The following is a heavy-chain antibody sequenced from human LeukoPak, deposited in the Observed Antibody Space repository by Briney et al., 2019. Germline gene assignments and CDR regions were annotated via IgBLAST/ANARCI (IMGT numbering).Heavy chain of an antibody. CDR2: IYSGGAT. D-gene: IGHD3-22*01. CDR3: ARDAYYYDSRGFYITDY. CDR1: GGSISTYY. V-gene: IGHV4-4*07. J-gene: IGHJ4*02. Sequence: PSETLSLTCTVSGGSISTYYWSWIRQPAGKGLEWLGRIYSGGATYYNPSLNSRLTMSVDTSNNQFSLKLRSVTAADTAIYYCARDAYYYDSRGFYITDYWGQGTLVTVSS.